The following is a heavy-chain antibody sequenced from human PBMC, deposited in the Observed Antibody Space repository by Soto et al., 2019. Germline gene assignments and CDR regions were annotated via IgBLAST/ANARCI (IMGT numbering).Heavy chain of an antibody. J-gene: IGHJ5*02. CDR3: AAAGCSGYYSPNWFDP. D-gene: IGHD3-3*01. CDR1: GGTFSSYV. Sequence: QVQLVQSAAEVKKPGSSVKVSWKASGGTFSSYVISWVRQAPGQGLVWMGGIIPTFGTANYAQKFQGRVTITADESTSTAYMELSSLRSEDTAVYYCAAAGCSGYYSPNWFDPWGQGTLVTVSS. V-gene: IGHV1-69*01. CDR2: IIPTFGTA.